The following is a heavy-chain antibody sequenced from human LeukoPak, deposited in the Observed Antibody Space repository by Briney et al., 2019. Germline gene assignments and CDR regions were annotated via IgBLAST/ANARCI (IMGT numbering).Heavy chain of an antibody. V-gene: IGHV3-21*01. CDR3: ARDPSYRSSTSCPFDY. Sequence: GGSLRLSCAASGFTFSSYSMNWVRQAPGKGLEWVSSISSSSSYIYYADSVKGRFTISRDNAKNSLYLQMNSLRAEDTAVYYCARDPSYRSSTSCPFDYWGQGTLVTVSS. CDR2: ISSSSSYI. CDR1: GFTFSSYS. J-gene: IGHJ4*02. D-gene: IGHD2-2*01.